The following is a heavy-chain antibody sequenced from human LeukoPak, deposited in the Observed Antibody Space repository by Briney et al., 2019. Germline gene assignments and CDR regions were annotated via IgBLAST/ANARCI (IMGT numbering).Heavy chain of an antibody. CDR3: AKDWAFDILTGGNWFDP. Sequence: GGSLRLSCAASGFTFSSYAMSWVRQAPGKGLEWVSAISGSGGSTYYADSVKGRFTISRDNSKNTLYLQMNSLRAEDTAVYYCAKDWAFDILTGGNWFDPWGQGTLVTVSS. CDR1: GFTFSSYA. D-gene: IGHD3-9*01. V-gene: IGHV3-23*01. CDR2: ISGSGGST. J-gene: IGHJ5*02.